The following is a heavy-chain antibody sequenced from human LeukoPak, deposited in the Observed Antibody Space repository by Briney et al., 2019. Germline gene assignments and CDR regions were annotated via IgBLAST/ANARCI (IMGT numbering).Heavy chain of an antibody. CDR3: ARGWTIFGN. J-gene: IGHJ4*02. Sequence: SETLSLTCTVSGGSISSYYWSWIRQPPGKGLEWIGYIYYSGSTNYNPSLKSRVTISVDTSKNQFSLKLSSVTAADTAVYYCARGWTIFGNWGQGTLVTVSS. CDR1: GGSISSYY. CDR2: IYYSGST. V-gene: IGHV4-59*01. D-gene: IGHD3-3*01.